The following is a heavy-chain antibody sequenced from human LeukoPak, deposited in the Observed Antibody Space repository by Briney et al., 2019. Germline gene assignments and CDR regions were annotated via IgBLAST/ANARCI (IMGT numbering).Heavy chain of an antibody. CDR2: ISGSGGST. Sequence: GGSLRLSCAASGLTLSSYAMSWVRQAPGKGLEWVSTISGSGGSTYYADSVKGRFTISRDNSKNTLYQQMNSLRAEDTALYYCAEIKEGRGYCSGGSCPHYYYGMDVWGQGTTVTVSS. J-gene: IGHJ6*02. V-gene: IGHV3-23*01. D-gene: IGHD2-15*01. CDR3: AEIKEGRGYCSGGSCPHYYYGMDV. CDR1: GLTLSSYA.